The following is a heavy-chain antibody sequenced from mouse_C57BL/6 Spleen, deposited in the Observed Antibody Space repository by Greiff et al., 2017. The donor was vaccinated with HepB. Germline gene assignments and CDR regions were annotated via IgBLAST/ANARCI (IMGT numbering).Heavy chain of an antibody. V-gene: IGHV5-17*01. D-gene: IGHD1-1*01. CDR3: ARDTTVVVPYYFDY. J-gene: IGHJ2*01. CDR2: ISSGSSTI. CDR1: GFTFSDYG. Sequence: EVKVEESGGGLVKPGGSLKLSCAASGFTFSDYGMHWVRQAPEKGLEWVAYISSGSSTIYYADTVKGRFTISRDNAKNTLFLQMTSLRSEDTAMYYCARDTTVVVPYYFDYWGQGTTLTVSS.